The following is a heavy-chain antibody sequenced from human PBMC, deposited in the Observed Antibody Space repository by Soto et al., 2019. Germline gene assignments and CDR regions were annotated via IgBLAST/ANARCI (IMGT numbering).Heavy chain of an antibody. D-gene: IGHD1-7*01. Sequence: DVQLVESGGGLIQPGESLRLSCAAFGLTISGKKYVAWVRQAPGKGLEWVSALYDVDGSFYADSVTGRFTTSSDSSKTTVYLQMNDLRPDDTAVYYCGLWHERELAFDVWGQATTVTISS. CDR2: LYDVDGS. J-gene: IGHJ3*01. CDR1: GLTISGKKY. V-gene: IGHV3-53*01. CDR3: GLWHERELAFDV.